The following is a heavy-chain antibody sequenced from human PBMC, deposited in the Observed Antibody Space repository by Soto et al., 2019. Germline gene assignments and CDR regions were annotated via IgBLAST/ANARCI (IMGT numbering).Heavy chain of an antibody. V-gene: IGHV4-59*01. CDR1: GGSISSYY. CDR3: ARGYCSGGSCYLGFDY. Sequence: PSETLSLTCTVSGGSISSYYWSWIRQPPGKGLEWIGYIYYSGSTNYNPSLKSRVTISVDTSKNQFSLKLSSVTAADTAVYYCARGYCSGGSCYLGFDYWGQGTLVTVSS. CDR2: IYYSGST. J-gene: IGHJ4*02. D-gene: IGHD2-15*01.